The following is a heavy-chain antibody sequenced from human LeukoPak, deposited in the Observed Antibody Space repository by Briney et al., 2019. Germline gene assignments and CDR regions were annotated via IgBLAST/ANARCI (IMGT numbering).Heavy chain of an antibody. CDR1: GGSFSGYY. D-gene: IGHD4-17*01. CDR2: INHSGST. J-gene: IGHJ1*01. Sequence: SETLSLTCAVYGGSFSGYYWSWIRQPPGKGLEWIGEINHSGSTNYNPPLKSRVTISVDTSKNQFSLKLSSVTAADTAVYYCARGHLTVTTTFQHWGQGTLVTVSS. V-gene: IGHV4-34*01. CDR3: ARGHLTVTTTFQH.